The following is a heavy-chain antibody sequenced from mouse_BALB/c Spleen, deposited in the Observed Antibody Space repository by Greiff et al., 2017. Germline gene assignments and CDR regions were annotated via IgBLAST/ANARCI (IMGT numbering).Heavy chain of an antibody. CDR1: GFSLTSYG. CDR2: IWAGGST. D-gene: IGHD1-1*01. J-gene: IGHJ1*01. Sequence: VMLVESGPGLVAPSQSLSITCTVSGFSLTSYGVHWVRQPPGKGLEWLGVIWAGGSTNYNSALMSRLSISKDNSKSQVFLKMNSLQTDDTAMYYCARDYGSPYWYFDVWGAGTTVTVSS. V-gene: IGHV2-9*02. CDR3: ARDYGSPYWYFDV.